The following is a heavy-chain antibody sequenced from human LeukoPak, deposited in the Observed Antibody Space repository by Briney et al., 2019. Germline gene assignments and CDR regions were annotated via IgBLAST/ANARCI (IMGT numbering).Heavy chain of an antibody. J-gene: IGHJ5*02. CDR1: GGSISSYY. CDR2: IYTSGST. Sequence: SETLSLTCTVSGGSISSYYWSWIRQPAGKGLEWIRRIYTSGSTNYNPSLKSRVTMSVDTSKNQFSLKLSFVTAADTAVYYCARDGVAVAGQPYNWFDPWGQGTLVTVSS. D-gene: IGHD6-19*01. V-gene: IGHV4-4*07. CDR3: ARDGVAVAGQPYNWFDP.